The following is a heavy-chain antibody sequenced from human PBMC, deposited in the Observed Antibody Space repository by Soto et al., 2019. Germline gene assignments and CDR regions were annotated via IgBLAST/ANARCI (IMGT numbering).Heavy chain of an antibody. J-gene: IGHJ4*02. CDR3: ATAGGNSAMLDY. D-gene: IGHD2-21*01. CDR1: GYTLTELS. CDR2: FDPEDGET. Sequence: ASVKVSCKVSGYTLTELSMHWVRQAPGKGLEWMGGFDPEDGETIYAQKFQGRVTMTEDTSTDTAYMELSSLRSEDTAVYYCATAGGNSAMLDYWGQGTLVTVSS. V-gene: IGHV1-24*01.